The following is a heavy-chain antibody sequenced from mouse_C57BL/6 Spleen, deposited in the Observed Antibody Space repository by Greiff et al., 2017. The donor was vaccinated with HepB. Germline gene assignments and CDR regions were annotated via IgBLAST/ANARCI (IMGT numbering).Heavy chain of an antibody. CDR1: GFNIKDYY. D-gene: IGHD1-1*01. CDR3: ASTVVANYAMDY. J-gene: IGHJ4*01. V-gene: IGHV14-2*01. CDR2: IDPEDGET. Sequence: EVKLMESGAELVKPGASVKLSCTASGFNIKDYYIHWVKQRTEQGLEWIGRIDPEDGETKYAPKFQGKATITADTSSNTAYLQLSSLTSEDTAVYYCASTVVANYAMDYWGQGTSVTVSS.